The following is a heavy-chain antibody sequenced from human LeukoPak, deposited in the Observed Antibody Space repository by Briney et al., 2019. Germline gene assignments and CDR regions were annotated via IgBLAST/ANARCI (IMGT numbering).Heavy chain of an antibody. D-gene: IGHD6-19*01. CDR2: ISGSGGRT. CDR1: GFTFISYA. CDR3: AMAVIGSGWTLDY. J-gene: IGHJ4*02. V-gene: IGHV3-23*01. Sequence: GGSLRPSCAASGFTFISYAMSWVRQAPGKGLEWVSSISGSGGRTSYADSVQGRFTISRDNSRNTLYLELNSLRAEDAAVYFCAMAVIGSGWTLDYWGQGTLVTVS.